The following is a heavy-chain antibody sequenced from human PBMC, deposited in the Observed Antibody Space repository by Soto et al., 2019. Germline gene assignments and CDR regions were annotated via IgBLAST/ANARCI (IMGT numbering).Heavy chain of an antibody. CDR1: GYTFTSYY. D-gene: IGHD3-10*01. CDR3: ARHRDLRGMDV. V-gene: IGHV1-46*01. CDR2: INPSGGST. Sequence: QVQLVQSGAEVKKPGSSVKVSCKASGYTFTSYYMHWVRQAPGQGLEWMGIINPSGGSTSYAQKFQGRVTMTRDTSTSTVYMELSSLRSEDTAVYYVARHRDLRGMDVWGQGTTVTVSS. J-gene: IGHJ6*02.